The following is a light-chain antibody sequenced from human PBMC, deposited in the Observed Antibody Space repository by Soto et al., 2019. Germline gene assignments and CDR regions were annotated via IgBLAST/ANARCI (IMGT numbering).Light chain of an antibody. V-gene: IGLV2-14*01. Sequence: QSVLTQPASVSGSPGQSITISCTGTTNDVGLYNYVSWYQRHPGKAPKLMIYDVTNRPSGVSYRFSGSKSGNTASLTISGLQVEDEAEYYCSSYTITTSYVFGTGTKVNVL. CDR3: SSYTITTSYV. J-gene: IGLJ1*01. CDR2: DVT. CDR1: TNDVGLYNY.